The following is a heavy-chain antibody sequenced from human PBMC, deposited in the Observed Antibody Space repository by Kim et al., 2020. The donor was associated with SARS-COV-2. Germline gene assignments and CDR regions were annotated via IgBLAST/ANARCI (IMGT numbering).Heavy chain of an antibody. D-gene: IGHD6-19*01. J-gene: IGHJ4*02. CDR2: ISWNSGSI. CDR1: GFTFDDYA. Sequence: GGSLRLSCAASGFTFDDYAMHWVRQAPGKGLEWVSGISWNSGSIGYADSVKGRFTISRDNAKNSLYLQMNSLRAEDTALYYCAKEGKGSGWYVGYFDYWGQGTLVTVSS. CDR3: AKEGKGSGWYVGYFDY. V-gene: IGHV3-9*01.